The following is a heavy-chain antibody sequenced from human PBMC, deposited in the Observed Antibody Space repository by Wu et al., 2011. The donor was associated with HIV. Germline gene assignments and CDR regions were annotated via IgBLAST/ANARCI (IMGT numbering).Heavy chain of an antibody. CDR2: INPNSGGT. CDR1: GYTFTGYY. CDR3: ARGLDCSGGSCYSGNYSRPYYYYGMDA. V-gene: IGHV1-2*02. Sequence: QVQLVQSGAEVKKPGASVKVSCKASGYTFTGYYMHWVRQAPGQGLEWMGWINPNSGGTNYAQKFQGRVTMTRDTSISTAYMELSRLRSDDTAVYYCARGLDCSGGSCYSGNYSRPYYYYGMDAGAKGPRSPSP. J-gene: IGHJ6*02. D-gene: IGHD2-15*01.